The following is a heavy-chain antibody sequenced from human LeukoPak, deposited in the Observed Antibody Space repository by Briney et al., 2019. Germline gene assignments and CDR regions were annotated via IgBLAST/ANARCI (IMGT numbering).Heavy chain of an antibody. CDR3: AKAFGGVPAAISFDY. CDR1: GGSISGYY. D-gene: IGHD2-2*02. J-gene: IGHJ4*02. CDR2: ISGSGGST. Sequence: CTVSGGSISGYYWSWLRQPPGKGLEWVSAISGSGGSTYYADSVKGRFTISRDNSKNTLYLQMNSLRAEDTAVYYCAKAFGGVPAAISFDYWGQGTLVTVSS. V-gene: IGHV3-23*01.